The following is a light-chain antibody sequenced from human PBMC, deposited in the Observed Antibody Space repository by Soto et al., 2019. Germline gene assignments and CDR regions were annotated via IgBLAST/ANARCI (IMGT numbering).Light chain of an antibody. CDR1: QGIGNA. Sequence: AIQMTQSPSSPSASVGDRVTIACRASQGIGNALGWYRQKPGKPPKVLMYGASNLQSGVPPRFSGSGSGTDFTLAISSLQPEDSATYYCLQDINYPWTFGQGTKVDIK. J-gene: IGKJ1*01. V-gene: IGKV1-6*01. CDR2: GAS. CDR3: LQDINYPWT.